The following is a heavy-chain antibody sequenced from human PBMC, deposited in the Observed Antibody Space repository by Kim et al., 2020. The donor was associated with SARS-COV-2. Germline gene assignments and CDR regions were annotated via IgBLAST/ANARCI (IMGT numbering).Heavy chain of an antibody. Sequence: GGSLRLSCAASGFTFSSYAMSWVRQAPGKGLEWVSAISGSGGSTYYADSVKGRFTISRDNSKNTLYLQMNSLRAEDTAVYYCAKDLRASYDSSGYLYAFDIWGQGTMVTVSS. D-gene: IGHD3-22*01. CDR3: AKDLRASYDSSGYLYAFDI. CDR1: GFTFSSYA. J-gene: IGHJ3*02. V-gene: IGHV3-23*01. CDR2: ISGSGGST.